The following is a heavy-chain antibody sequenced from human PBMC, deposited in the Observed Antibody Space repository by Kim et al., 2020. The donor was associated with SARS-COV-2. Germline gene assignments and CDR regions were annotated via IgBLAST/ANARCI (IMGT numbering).Heavy chain of an antibody. CDR1: GYSFTSYA. V-gene: IGHV7-4-1*02. D-gene: IGHD2-21*01. J-gene: IGHJ1*01. CDR2: INTNTGNP. Sequence: ASVKVSCKASGYSFTSYALNWVRQAPGQGLEWMGWINTNTGNPTYAQGFTGRFVFSLDTSVSTAYLQISSLKAEDTAVYYCGREKHIYDGRAKLRYFQHWGQGTLVTVSS. CDR3: GREKHIYDGRAKLRYFQH.